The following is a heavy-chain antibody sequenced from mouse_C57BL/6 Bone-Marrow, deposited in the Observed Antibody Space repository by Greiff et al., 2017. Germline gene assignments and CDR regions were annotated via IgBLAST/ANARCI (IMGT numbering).Heavy chain of an antibody. CDR1: GYTFTSYW. J-gene: IGHJ1*03. Sequence: QVQLQQPGAELVKPGASVKLSCKASGYTFTSYWMHWVKQRPGRGLEWIGRIDPNSGGTKYNEKFKSKATLTVDKPSSTAYMQLSSLTSEDSAVYYCARGGKFITTVVAHWYFDVWGTGTTVTVSS. V-gene: IGHV1-72*01. CDR3: ARGGKFITTVVAHWYFDV. D-gene: IGHD1-1*01. CDR2: IDPNSGGT.